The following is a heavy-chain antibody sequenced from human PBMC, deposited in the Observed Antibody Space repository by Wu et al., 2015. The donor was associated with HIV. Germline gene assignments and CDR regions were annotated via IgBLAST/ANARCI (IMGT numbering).Heavy chain of an antibody. CDR3: ARGFIVTPARYFFNH. J-gene: IGHJ4*02. V-gene: IGHV1-69*12. Sequence: QVQLVQSGAEVKKPGSSVKVSCKASGDTFSNYAITWVRQAPGQGLEWMGGIILIFDTTNYAQKFQGRVTITADESTSTAYMELSTLRADDTAVYYCARGFIVTPARYFFNHWGQGTLVTVSS. CDR2: IILIFDTT. CDR1: GDTFSNYA. D-gene: IGHD3-9*01.